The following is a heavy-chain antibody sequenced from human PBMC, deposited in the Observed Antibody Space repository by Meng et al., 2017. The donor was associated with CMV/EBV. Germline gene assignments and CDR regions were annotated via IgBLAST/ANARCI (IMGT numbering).Heavy chain of an antibody. V-gene: IGHV1-2*02. CDR2: INPNSGGT. CDR3: ARGSGIAAAGTFDY. CDR1: GYTFTGYY. D-gene: IGHD6-13*01. Sequence: QGRVVQSGAGVKKPGASVKVSCKASGYTFTGYYMHWVRQAPGQGLEWMGWINPNSGGTNYAQKFQGRVTMTRDTSISTAYMELSRLRSDDTAAYYCARGSGIAAAGTFDYWGQGTLVTVSS. J-gene: IGHJ4*02.